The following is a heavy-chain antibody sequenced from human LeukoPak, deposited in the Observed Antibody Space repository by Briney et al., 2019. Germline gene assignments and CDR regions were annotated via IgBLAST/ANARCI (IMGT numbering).Heavy chain of an antibody. CDR3: ARDRYGVDY. D-gene: IGHD4/OR15-4a*01. CDR1: GGSISSYY. V-gene: IGHV4-59*01. J-gene: IGHJ4*02. Sequence: SSETLSLTCTVSGGSISSYYWSWIRQPPGKGLEWIGYIYYSGSTNYNPSLKSRVTISVDTSKNQFSLKLSSVTAADSAVYYCARDRYGVDYWGQGTLVTVSS. CDR2: IYYSGST.